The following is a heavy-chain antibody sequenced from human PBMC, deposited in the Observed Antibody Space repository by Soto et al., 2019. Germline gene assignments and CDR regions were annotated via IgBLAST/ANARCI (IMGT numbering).Heavy chain of an antibody. CDR1: GGSISSSSYY. CDR2: IYYSGST. D-gene: IGHD2-2*01. J-gene: IGHJ4*02. CDR3: ARHGGYCSSTSCYGGVDLYYFDY. Sequence: SETLSLTCTVSGGSISSSSYYWGWIRQPPGKGLEWIGSIYYSGSTYYNPSLKSRVTISVDTSKNQFSLKLSSVTAADTAVYYCARHGGYCSSTSCYGGVDLYYFDYWGQGTLVTVSS. V-gene: IGHV4-39*01.